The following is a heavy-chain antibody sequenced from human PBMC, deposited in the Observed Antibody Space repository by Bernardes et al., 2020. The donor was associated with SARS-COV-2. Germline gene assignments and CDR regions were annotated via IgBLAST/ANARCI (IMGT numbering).Heavy chain of an antibody. CDR1: GFTFSSYS. Sequence: GGSLRLSCAASGFTFSSYSMNWVRQAPGKGLEWVSSISSSSSYISYADSVKGRFTISRDNAKNSLYLQMNSLRAEDTAVYYCARDPYYDILTGYYPYWGQRTLVTVSS. CDR3: ARDPYYDILTGYYPY. D-gene: IGHD3-9*01. J-gene: IGHJ4*02. CDR2: ISSSSSYI. V-gene: IGHV3-21*01.